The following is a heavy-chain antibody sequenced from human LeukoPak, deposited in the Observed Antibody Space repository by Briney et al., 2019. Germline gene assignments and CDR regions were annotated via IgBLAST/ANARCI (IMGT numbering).Heavy chain of an antibody. CDR3: AKDNRDYFDY. D-gene: IGHD3-16*02. CDR1: GFTFSTYA. CDR2: ISGGGSSI. V-gene: IGHV3-23*01. J-gene: IGHJ4*02. Sequence: GGSLRLSCAASGFTFSTYAMSWVRQPPGPGLGWVSAISGGGSSIYYADSVKGRFTVSRDNSKNTLYLQMSSLRAEDTAVYYCAKDNRDYFDYWGQGTLVTVSS.